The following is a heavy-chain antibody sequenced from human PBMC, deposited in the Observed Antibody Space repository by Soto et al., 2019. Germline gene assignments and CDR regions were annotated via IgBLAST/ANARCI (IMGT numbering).Heavy chain of an antibody. CDR2: ISASNGNT. CDR3: ASALPYSSSGDA. CDR1: GYTFTTYG. J-gene: IGHJ5*02. D-gene: IGHD6-13*01. Sequence: QVQLVQSGAEVKKPGASVKVSCKASGYTFTTYGISWVRQAPGQGLEWMGWISASNGNTYDGQKFQGRVTMTTDSFTSTAYMELSSLTSDDTAVYYCASALPYSSSGDAWGRGTLVTASS. V-gene: IGHV1-18*01.